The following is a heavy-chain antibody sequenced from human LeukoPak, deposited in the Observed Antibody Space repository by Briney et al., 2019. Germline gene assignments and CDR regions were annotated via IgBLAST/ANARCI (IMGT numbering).Heavy chain of an antibody. Sequence: PGGSLRLSCAASGFTFSSYAMSWVRQAPGKGLEWVSAISGSGGSTYYADSVKGRFTIPRDNSKNTLYLQMNSLRAEDTAVYYCAKVSQPVVVGNFDYWGQGTLVTVSS. V-gene: IGHV3-23*01. CDR3: AKVSQPVVVGNFDY. CDR1: GFTFSSYA. D-gene: IGHD2-15*01. J-gene: IGHJ4*02. CDR2: ISGSGGST.